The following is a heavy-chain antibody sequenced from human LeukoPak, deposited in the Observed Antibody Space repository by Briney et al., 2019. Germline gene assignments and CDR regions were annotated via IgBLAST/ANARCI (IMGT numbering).Heavy chain of an antibody. J-gene: IGHJ4*02. D-gene: IGHD3-10*01. CDR2: ISAYNGNT. CDR3: ARDKGQWFGELFFDY. CDR1: GYTFSSYG. Sequence: GASVKVSCKASGYTFSSYGISWVRQAPGQGLEWMGWISAYNGNTNYAQKLQGRVTMTTDTSTSTAYMELRSLRSDDTAVYYCARDKGQWFGELFFDYWGQGTLVTVSS. V-gene: IGHV1-18*01.